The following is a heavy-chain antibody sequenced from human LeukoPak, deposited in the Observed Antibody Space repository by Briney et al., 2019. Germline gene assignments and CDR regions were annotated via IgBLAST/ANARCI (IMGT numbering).Heavy chain of an antibody. CDR2: VNPNSGDT. V-gene: IGHV1-2*02. Sequence: GASVKVSCKASGYTFTGYYLHWVRQAPGQGLEWMGCVNPNSGDTNYAQKFQGSVTMNRDTSISTVYMELSRLRSDDTAVYYCARASGSYWWFDSWGQGTLVTVSS. J-gene: IGHJ5*01. CDR1: GYTFTGYY. D-gene: IGHD1-26*01. CDR3: ARASGSYWWFDS.